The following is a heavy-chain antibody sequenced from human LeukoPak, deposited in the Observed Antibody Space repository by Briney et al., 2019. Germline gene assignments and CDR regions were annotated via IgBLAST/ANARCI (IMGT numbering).Heavy chain of an antibody. D-gene: IGHD2-2*01. CDR1: GFTFDDYY. Sequence: GGSLRLSCAASGFTFDDYYMSWIRQAPGKGLEWISHISSSGYTIYYADSVKGRFTISRDNAKNSLYLQMSSLRAEDTAVYYCAKDLSSVVVPAAIGITSSDYWGQGTLVTVSS. J-gene: IGHJ4*02. V-gene: IGHV3-11*01. CDR3: AKDLSSVVVPAAIGITSSDY. CDR2: ISSSGYTI.